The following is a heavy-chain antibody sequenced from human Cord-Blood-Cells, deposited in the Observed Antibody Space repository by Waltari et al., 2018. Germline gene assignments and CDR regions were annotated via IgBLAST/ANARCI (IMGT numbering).Heavy chain of an antibody. CDR1: GGSISSGGYY. CDR2: IYYSGST. CDR3: AHALAAADDAFDI. J-gene: IGHJ3*02. D-gene: IGHD6-13*01. Sequence: QVQLQESGPGLVKPSQTLSLTCTVSGGSISSGGYYWSWIRQHPGKGLEWIGDIYYSGSTYYNPSRKSRFTISVDTSKNQFALKLSSVTAADTAVYYCAHALAAADDAFDIWGQGTMVTVSS. V-gene: IGHV4-31*03.